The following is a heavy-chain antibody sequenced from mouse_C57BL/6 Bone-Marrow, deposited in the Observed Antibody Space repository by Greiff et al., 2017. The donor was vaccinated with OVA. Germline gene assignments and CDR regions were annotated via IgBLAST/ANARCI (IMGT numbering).Heavy chain of an antibody. D-gene: IGHD1-1*01. CDR3: ARYGSSPWYFDV. Sequence: EVQRVESGGGLVQPGGSLSLSCAASGFTFTDYYMSWVRQPPGKALEWLGFIRNKANGYTTEYSASVKGRFTISRDNSQSILYLQMNALRAEDSATYYCARYGSSPWYFDVWGTGTTVTVSS. V-gene: IGHV7-3*01. CDR1: GFTFTDYY. CDR2: IRNKANGYTT. J-gene: IGHJ1*03.